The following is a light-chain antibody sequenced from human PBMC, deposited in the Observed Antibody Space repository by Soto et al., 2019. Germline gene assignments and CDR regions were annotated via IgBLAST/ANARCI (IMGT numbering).Light chain of an antibody. Sequence: EIVLTQSPGTLSLSPGERATLSCRASQTITPTFLAWYQQKPGQAPRLLIYGASSRATDIPDRFSGSGSGTDVTLTISKLEPEDFAVYYCQQFGVSPTFGGGTKVEIK. V-gene: IGKV3-20*01. CDR2: GAS. J-gene: IGKJ4*01. CDR3: QQFGVSPT. CDR1: QTITPTF.